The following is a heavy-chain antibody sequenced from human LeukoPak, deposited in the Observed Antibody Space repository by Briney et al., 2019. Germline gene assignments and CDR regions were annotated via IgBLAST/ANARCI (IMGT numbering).Heavy chain of an antibody. CDR3: ARSYCSSNSCYWSLDY. J-gene: IGHJ4*02. V-gene: IGHV4-30-4*01. CDR1: GGSISSEDYY. D-gene: IGHD2-2*01. CDR2: IYYSGIT. Sequence: SETLIFTCTVSGGSISSEDYYWSWIRQPPGKGLEWIGYIYYSGITYYNPSLKSRVTISVDTSKNQFSLKLSSVTAADTAVYYCARSYCSSNSCYWSLDYWGQGSVVSVFS.